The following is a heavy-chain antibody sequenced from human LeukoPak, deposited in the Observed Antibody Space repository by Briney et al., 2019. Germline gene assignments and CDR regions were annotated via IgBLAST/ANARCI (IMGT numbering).Heavy chain of an antibody. CDR2: ISYDGSNK. Sequence: GGSLRLSCAASGFTFSSYGMHWVRQAPGKGLEWVAVISYDGSNKYYADSVKGRFTISRDNSKNTLYLQMNSLRAEDTAVYYCAKDVSFEWPYIDYWGQGTLVTVSS. CDR1: GFTFSSYG. V-gene: IGHV3-30*18. D-gene: IGHD3-3*01. CDR3: AKDVSFEWPYIDY. J-gene: IGHJ4*02.